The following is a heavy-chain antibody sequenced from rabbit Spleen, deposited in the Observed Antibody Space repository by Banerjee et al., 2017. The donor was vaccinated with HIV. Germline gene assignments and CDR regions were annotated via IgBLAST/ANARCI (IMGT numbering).Heavy chain of an antibody. CDR1: GFPFSDKAV. Sequence: QQQLVESGGGLVKPGASLTLTCKASGFPFSDKAVMCWVRQAPGKGLEWIACINVLTGKAVYASWAKGRFTFSKTSSTTVTLQMTTLTAADTATYFCARDTATSFSSYGMDLWGPGTLVTVS. D-gene: IGHD1-1*01. CDR3: ARDTATSFSSYGMDL. J-gene: IGHJ6*01. CDR2: INVLTGKA. V-gene: IGHV1S45*01.